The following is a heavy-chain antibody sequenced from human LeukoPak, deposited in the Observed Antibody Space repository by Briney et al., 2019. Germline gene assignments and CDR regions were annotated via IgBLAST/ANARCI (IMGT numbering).Heavy chain of an antibody. CDR1: GYTFINYG. D-gene: IGHD3-10*01. CDR2: ISAYNGNT. Sequence: ASVKVSCKASGYTFINYGINWVQQAPGQGLEWMGWISAYNGNTNYAQSLQGRVTMTTDTSTSTVYMEMRSLTSDDTAVYYCARDLDQYNGRFGGFGHDFWGQGTLVTVSS. CDR3: ARDLDQYNGRFGGFGHDF. V-gene: IGHV1-18*01. J-gene: IGHJ4*02.